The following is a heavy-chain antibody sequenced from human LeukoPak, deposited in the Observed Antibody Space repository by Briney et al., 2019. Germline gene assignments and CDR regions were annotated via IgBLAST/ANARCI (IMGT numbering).Heavy chain of an antibody. Sequence: SETLSHTCTVSGGSISSYYWSWIRQPAGKGLEWIGRIYTSGSTNYNPSLKSRVTMSLDTSKNQFSLKLSSVTAADTAVYYCARDKCGGDCYEDWFDPWGQGTLVTVSS. D-gene: IGHD2-21*02. J-gene: IGHJ5*02. V-gene: IGHV4-4*07. CDR1: GGSISSYY. CDR3: ARDKCGGDCYEDWFDP. CDR2: IYTSGST.